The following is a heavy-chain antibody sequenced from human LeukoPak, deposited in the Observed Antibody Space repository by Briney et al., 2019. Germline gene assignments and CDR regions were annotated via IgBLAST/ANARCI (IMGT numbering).Heavy chain of an antibody. D-gene: IGHD6-19*01. CDR2: IYYSGST. J-gene: IGHJ4*02. V-gene: IGHV4-39*01. CDR3: ARRLGIAVFDY. Sequence: SETLSLTCTVSGGSISSSYYYWGWIRQPPGKGLELIGSIYYSGSTYYSPSLRSRVTMSVDTSKNQFSLKMSSVTAADTAVYHCARRLGIAVFDYWGQGTLVTVSS. CDR1: GGSISSSYYY.